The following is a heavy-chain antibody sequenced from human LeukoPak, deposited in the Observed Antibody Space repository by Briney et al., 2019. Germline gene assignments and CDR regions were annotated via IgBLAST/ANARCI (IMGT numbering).Heavy chain of an antibody. D-gene: IGHD6-13*01. V-gene: IGHV4-30-2*01. J-gene: IGHJ5*02. CDR1: GGSISSGGYY. CDR3: ARGFASGKQQLLGGWFDP. CDR2: IYHSGST. Sequence: SETLSLTCTVSGGSISSGGYYWSWIRQPPGKGLEWIGYIYHSGSTYYNPSLKSRVTISVDKSKNQFSLKLSSVTAADTAVYYCARGFASGKQQLLGGWFDPWGQGTLVTVSS.